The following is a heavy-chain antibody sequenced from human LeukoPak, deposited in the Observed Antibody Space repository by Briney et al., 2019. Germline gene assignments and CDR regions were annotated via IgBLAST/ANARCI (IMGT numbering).Heavy chain of an antibody. V-gene: IGHV4-34*01. CDR2: INHSGST. J-gene: IGHJ4*02. CDR3: ARDHGSSGWYEDDY. D-gene: IGHD6-19*01. CDR1: GGSFSAYY. Sequence: SETLSLTCAVYGGSFSAYYWSWIRQPPGKGLEWIGEINHSGSTNYNPSLKSRVSISIDTSKNQFSLNLSSVTAADTAVYYCARDHGSSGWYEDDYWGQGTLVTVSS.